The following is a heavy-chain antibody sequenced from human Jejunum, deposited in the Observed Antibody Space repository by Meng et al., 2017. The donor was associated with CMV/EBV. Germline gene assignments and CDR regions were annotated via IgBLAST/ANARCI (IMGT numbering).Heavy chain of an antibody. V-gene: IGHV4-30-4*01. CDR2: IYYSGST. CDR3: ARGQRSYSGSYPEWFDP. Sequence: QVQLEKSGPGLVKPSQTLSFTCTVSVGSSSSGDYYWSWIRQPPGKGLEWIGCIYYSGSTYYNPSLKGRVTISVDTSKNQFSLNLSSVTAADTAVYYCARGQRSYSGSYPEWFDPWGQGTLVTVSS. D-gene: IGHD1-26*01. J-gene: IGHJ5*02. CDR1: VGSSSSGDYY.